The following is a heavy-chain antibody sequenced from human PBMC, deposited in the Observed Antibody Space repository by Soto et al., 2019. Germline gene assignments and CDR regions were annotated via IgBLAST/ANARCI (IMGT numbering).Heavy chain of an antibody. J-gene: IGHJ5*02. Sequence: SVKVSCKASGGTFSSYAISWVRQAPGQGLEWMGGIIPIFGTANYAQKFQGRVTITADESTSTAYMELSSLRSEDTAVYYCAREGSGPNWFDPWGQGTLVTVSS. CDR2: IIPIFGTA. CDR3: AREGSGPNWFDP. D-gene: IGHD1-1*01. V-gene: IGHV1-69*13. CDR1: GGTFSSYA.